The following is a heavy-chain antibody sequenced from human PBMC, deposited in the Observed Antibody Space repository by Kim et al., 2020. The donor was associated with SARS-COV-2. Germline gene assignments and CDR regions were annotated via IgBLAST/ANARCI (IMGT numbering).Heavy chain of an antibody. Sequence: VKVSCKASGGTFSSYAISWVRQAPGQGLEWMGGIIPIFGTANYAQKFQGRVTITADKSTSTAYMELSSLRSEDTGVYYCARVIVVVPAAIWYYYYGMDVWGQRTTVTVSS. CDR2: IIPIFGTA. J-gene: IGHJ6*02. CDR3: ARVIVVVPAAIWYYYYGMDV. V-gene: IGHV1-69*06. D-gene: IGHD2-2*01. CDR1: GGTFSSYA.